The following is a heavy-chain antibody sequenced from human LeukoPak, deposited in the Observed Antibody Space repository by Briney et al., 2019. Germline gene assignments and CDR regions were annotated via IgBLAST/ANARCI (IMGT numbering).Heavy chain of an antibody. V-gene: IGHV1-46*01. Sequence: GASVKVSCKASGYTFSSYYMHWVRQAPGQGLEWMGIINPSGDTTSYAQKFQDRVTMTRDTSTSTVYMELSSLRSEDTAVYYCARETRSLAIGAAAGPWNYWGQGTLVTVSS. CDR3: ARETRSLAIGAAAGPWNY. CDR1: GYTFSSYY. J-gene: IGHJ4*02. CDR2: INPSGDTT. D-gene: IGHD6-13*01.